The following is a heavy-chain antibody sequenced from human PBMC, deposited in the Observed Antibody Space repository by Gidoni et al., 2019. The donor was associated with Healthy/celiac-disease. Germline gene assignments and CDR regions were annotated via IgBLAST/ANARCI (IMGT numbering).Heavy chain of an antibody. CDR1: GFTFSSYS. J-gene: IGHJ6*02. CDR3: ARDTIVVVTGGMDV. CDR2: ISSSSSYI. V-gene: IGHV3-21*01. Sequence: ELQLVESRLGLVKPVRSLILSCPPSGFTFSSYSMNWVRQAPGKGLEWVSSISSSSSYIYYADSVKGRFTISRDNAKNSLYLQMNSLRAEDTAVYYCARDTIVVVTGGMDVWGQGTTVTVSS. D-gene: IGHD2-21*02.